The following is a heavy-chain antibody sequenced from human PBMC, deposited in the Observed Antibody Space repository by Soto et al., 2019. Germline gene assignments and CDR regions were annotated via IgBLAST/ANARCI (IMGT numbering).Heavy chain of an antibody. CDR3: ARDRVGGYMDV. J-gene: IGHJ6*03. CDR1: GGTFSSYT. D-gene: IGHD1-26*01. V-gene: IGHV1-69*08. Sequence: QVQLVQSGAEVKKPGSSVKVSCKASGGTFSSYTISWVRQAPGQGLEWMGRIIPILGIANYAQKFQGRVTITADKSTSTAYMELSSLRFEDTAVYYCARDRVGGYMDVWGKGTTVTVSS. CDR2: IIPILGIA.